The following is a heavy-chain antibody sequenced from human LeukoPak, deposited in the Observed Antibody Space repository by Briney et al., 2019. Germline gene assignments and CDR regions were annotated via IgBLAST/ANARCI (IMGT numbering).Heavy chain of an antibody. D-gene: IGHD6-13*01. CDR1: GFTFRNYG. V-gene: IGHV3-33*01. Sequence: GGSLRLSCAASGFTFRNYGMHWVRQAPGKGLEWVGVIWYDGSEKYYADSVQGRFTISRDNSKNTLYLQMNSLRFEDTAVYCCGREYSSSWYHFGYWGQGTLVTVSP. CDR3: GREYSSSWYHFGY. CDR2: IWYDGSEK. J-gene: IGHJ4*02.